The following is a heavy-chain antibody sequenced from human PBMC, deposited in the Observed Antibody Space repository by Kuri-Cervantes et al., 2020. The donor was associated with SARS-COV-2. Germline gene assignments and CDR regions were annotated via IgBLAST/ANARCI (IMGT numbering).Heavy chain of an antibody. D-gene: IGHD3-3*01. CDR2: ISSSSSTI. CDR1: GFTFSSYS. Sequence: GGSLRLSCAASGFTFSSYSMNWVRQAPGKGLEWVSYISSSSSTIYYADSVKGRFTISRDNAKNSLHLQMNSLRAEDTAVYYCARVEGISLDYWGQGTLVTISS. CDR3: ARVEGISLDY. V-gene: IGHV3-48*01. J-gene: IGHJ4*02.